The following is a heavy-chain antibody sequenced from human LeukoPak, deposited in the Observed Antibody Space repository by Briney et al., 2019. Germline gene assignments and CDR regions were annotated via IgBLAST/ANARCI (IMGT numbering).Heavy chain of an antibody. V-gene: IGHV3-23*01. CDR1: GFTFSSYG. J-gene: IGHJ4*02. D-gene: IGHD3-10*01. Sequence: GGSLRLSCAASGFTFSSYGVSWVRQAPGKGLEWVSGFSGSGGSTYYTDSVKGRFTMSRDNSKNTLYLQMNSLRADDTAVYYCAKDRGNYFDYWGQGTLVTVSS. CDR3: AKDRGNYFDY. CDR2: FSGSGGST.